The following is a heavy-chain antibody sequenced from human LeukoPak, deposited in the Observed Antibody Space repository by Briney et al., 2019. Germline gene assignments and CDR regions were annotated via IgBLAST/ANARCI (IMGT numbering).Heavy chain of an antibody. CDR1: GGSISSYY. J-gene: IGHJ3*02. D-gene: IGHD3-22*01. Sequence: SETLSLTCTVSGGSISSYYWSWIRQPPGKGLEWIGYIYYSGSANYNPSLKSRVTISVDTSKNQFSLKLSSVTAADTAVYYCARSAVVSANAFDIWGQGTMVTVSS. CDR2: IYYSGSA. CDR3: ARSAVVSANAFDI. V-gene: IGHV4-59*01.